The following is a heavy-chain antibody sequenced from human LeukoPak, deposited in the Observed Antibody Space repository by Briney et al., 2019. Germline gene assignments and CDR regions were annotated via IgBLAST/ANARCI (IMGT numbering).Heavy chain of an antibody. Sequence: MTSETLSLTCTVSGGSISSYYWSWIRQPPGKGLEWIGYIYYSGGTNYNPSLKSRVTISVDTSKNQFSLKLSSVTAADTAVYYCASSGRYDFWSGYQGYYYMDVWGKGTTVTVSS. CDR3: ASSGRYDFWSGYQGYYYMDV. CDR2: IYYSGGT. D-gene: IGHD3-3*01. J-gene: IGHJ6*03. V-gene: IGHV4-59*01. CDR1: GGSISSYY.